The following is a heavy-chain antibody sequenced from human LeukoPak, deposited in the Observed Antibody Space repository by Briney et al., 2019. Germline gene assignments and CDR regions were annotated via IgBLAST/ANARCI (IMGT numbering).Heavy chain of an antibody. D-gene: IGHD3-22*01. J-gene: IGHJ4*02. Sequence: GGSLRLSCAVSGITLSNYGMSWVRQAPGKGLEWVAGISDSGGRTNYADSVKGRFTISRDNPKNTLYLQMNSLRAEDTAVYLCAKRGVVIRVILVGFHKEAYYFDSWGQGALVTVSS. V-gene: IGHV3-23*01. CDR2: ISDSGGRT. CDR3: AKRGVVIRVILVGFHKEAYYFDS. CDR1: GITLSNYG.